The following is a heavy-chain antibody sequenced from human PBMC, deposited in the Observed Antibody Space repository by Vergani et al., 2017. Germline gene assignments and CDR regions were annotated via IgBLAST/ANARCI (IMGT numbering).Heavy chain of an antibody. CDR2: IYYSGSS. Sequence: QVQLQESGPGLVKPSETLSLTCTVSGGSISSYYWSWIRQPPGKGLEWIGYIYYSGSSYYNPSLKSRVTISVDTSKNQFSLKLSSVTAADTAVYYCARVGITGTNKEAFDIWGQGTMVTVSS. CDR3: ARVGITGTNKEAFDI. CDR1: GGSISSYY. J-gene: IGHJ3*02. D-gene: IGHD1-20*01. V-gene: IGHV4-59*12.